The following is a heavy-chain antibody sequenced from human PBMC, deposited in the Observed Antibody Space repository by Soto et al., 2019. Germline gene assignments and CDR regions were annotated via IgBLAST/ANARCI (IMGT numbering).Heavy chain of an antibody. J-gene: IGHJ6*02. V-gene: IGHV1-2*02. Sequence: ASVKVSCKASGYTFTGYYMHWVRQAPGQGLEWMGWINPNSGGTNYAQKFQGRVTMTRDTSISTAYMELSRLRSDDTAVYYCARCFFPAVAGRTYYGMDVWGQGTTATVSS. CDR3: ARCFFPAVAGRTYYGMDV. CDR2: INPNSGGT. D-gene: IGHD6-19*01. CDR1: GYTFTGYY.